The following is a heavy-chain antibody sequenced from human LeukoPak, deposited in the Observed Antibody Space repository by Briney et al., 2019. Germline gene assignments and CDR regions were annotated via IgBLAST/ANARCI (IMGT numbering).Heavy chain of an antibody. CDR1: GGSISSYY. J-gene: IGHJ4*02. CDR3: ARRAYYDFWSGYQGYFDY. V-gene: IGHV4-59*01. Sequence: PSETLSLTCTVSGGSISSYYWSWIRQPPGKGLEWIGYIYYSGSTNYNPSLKSRVTISVDTSKNQFSLKLSSVTAADTAVYYCARRAYYDFWSGYQGYFDYWGQGTLVTVSS. D-gene: IGHD3-3*01. CDR2: IYYSGST.